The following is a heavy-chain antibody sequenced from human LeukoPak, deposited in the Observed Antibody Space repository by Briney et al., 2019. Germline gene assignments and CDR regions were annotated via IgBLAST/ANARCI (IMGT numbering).Heavy chain of an antibody. D-gene: IGHD1-26*01. J-gene: IGHJ6*02. CDR3: ARCSSGSYYFDYYYGMDV. CDR2: IYYSGST. V-gene: IGHV4-39*01. CDR1: GGSISSSSYY. Sequence: SETLSLTCTVSGGSISSSSYYRGWIRQPPGKGLEWIGSIYYSGSTYYNPSLKSRVTISVDTSKNQFSLKLSSVTAADTAVYYCARCSSGSYYFDYYYGMDVWGQGTTVTVSS.